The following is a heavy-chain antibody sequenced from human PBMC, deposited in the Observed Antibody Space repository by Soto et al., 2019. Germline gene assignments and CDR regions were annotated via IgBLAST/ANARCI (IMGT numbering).Heavy chain of an antibody. CDR2: IKQDGSEK. CDR1: GFTLSSYW. CDR3: VRAAAGSYYYYGMDV. V-gene: IGHV3-7*01. Sequence: LRLSCAASGFTLSSYWMSWVRQAPGKGLEWVANIKQDGSEKYYVDSVKGRFTISRDNAKNSLYLQMNSLRAEDTAVYYCVRAAAGSYYYYGMDVWGQGTTVTVSS. J-gene: IGHJ6*02. D-gene: IGHD6-13*01.